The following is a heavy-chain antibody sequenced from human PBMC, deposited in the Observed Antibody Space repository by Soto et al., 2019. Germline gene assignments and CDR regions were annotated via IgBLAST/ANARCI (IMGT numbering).Heavy chain of an antibody. CDR1: GASVSSGDHS. V-gene: IGHV4-30-2*01. J-gene: IGHJ5*02. Sequence: SETLSLTCGVSGASVSSGDHSWNWFGQKQGNGLEWIGYISGSGTTSYSPSLRSRVTKSVGLSNIQYSQKLTSVTAADTAVYYCARGSLSPLFSHRWFDPWGQGTLVTVSS. CDR3: ARGSLSPLFSHRWFDP. D-gene: IGHD2-21*01. CDR2: ISGSGTT.